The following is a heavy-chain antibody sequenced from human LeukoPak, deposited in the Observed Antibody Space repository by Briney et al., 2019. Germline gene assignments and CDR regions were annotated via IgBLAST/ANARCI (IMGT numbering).Heavy chain of an antibody. Sequence: ASVKVSCKASGYAFTTYGISWVRQAPGQGLEWMGWISAYNGNTNYAQKLLGRVTMTTDTSTSTAYMELRSLRSDDTAVYYCARAAAGIWYYFDYWGRGTLVTVSS. CDR1: GYAFTTYG. J-gene: IGHJ4*02. V-gene: IGHV1-18*01. CDR3: ARAAAGIWYYFDY. CDR2: ISAYNGNT. D-gene: IGHD6-13*01.